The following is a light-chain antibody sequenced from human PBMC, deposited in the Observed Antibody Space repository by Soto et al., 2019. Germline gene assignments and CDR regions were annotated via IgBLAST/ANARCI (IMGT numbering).Light chain of an antibody. CDR2: EVS. CDR1: SSDIGNYDF. V-gene: IGLV2-14*01. CDR3: TSFAPGRIDV. Sequence: QSALTQPASVSGSPGQSITISCTGTSSDIGNYDFVSWYQQVPGTAPKAMIYEVSSRPSGVSNRFSGSKSGNTASLTISGLQAEDEAYYYCTSFAPGRIDVFGSGTKLTVL. J-gene: IGLJ6*01.